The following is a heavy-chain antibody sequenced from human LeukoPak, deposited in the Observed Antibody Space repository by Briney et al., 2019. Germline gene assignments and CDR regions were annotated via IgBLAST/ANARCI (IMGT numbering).Heavy chain of an antibody. J-gene: IGHJ6*02. CDR2: IYKSGST. V-gene: IGHV4-59*08. CDR3: ARHLADCGGDCYILNYFYGMDV. CDR1: GGSISGNA. D-gene: IGHD2-21*02. Sequence: SETLSLTCTVSGGSISGNAWSWIRQTPEKGLEWIGYIYKSGSTKYNPSLKGRVTISPDTSKNQFSLKLRSVAAADTAVYYCARHLADCGGDCYILNYFYGMDVWGQGTAVTVSS.